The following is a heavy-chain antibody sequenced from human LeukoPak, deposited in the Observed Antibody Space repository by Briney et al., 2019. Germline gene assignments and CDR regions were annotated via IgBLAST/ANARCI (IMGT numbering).Heavy chain of an antibody. CDR1: GFTLSTYS. J-gene: IGHJ4*02. CDR2: ISSSSLYI. Sequence: PGGSLRLSCAASGFTLSTYSLNWVRQATGKGLEWVSSISSSSLYIYYADSVKGRFTISRDNAKNSLYLQMNSLRAEDTAVYYCAREGDGYNSPIDYWGQGTLVTVSS. CDR3: AREGDGYNSPIDY. D-gene: IGHD5-24*01. V-gene: IGHV3-21*01.